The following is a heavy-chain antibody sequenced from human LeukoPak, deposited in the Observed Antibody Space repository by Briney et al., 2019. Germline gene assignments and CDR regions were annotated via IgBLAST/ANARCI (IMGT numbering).Heavy chain of an antibody. Sequence: PSETLSLTCAVYGGSFSGYCWSWIRQPPGKGLEWIGEINHSGSTNYNPSLKSRVTISVDTSKNQFSLKLSSVTAADTAVYYCARGGDIVVVPAAIGPWFDPWGQGTLVTVSS. CDR2: INHSGST. V-gene: IGHV4-34*01. J-gene: IGHJ5*02. CDR3: ARGGDIVVVPAAIGPWFDP. D-gene: IGHD2-2*01. CDR1: GGSFSGYC.